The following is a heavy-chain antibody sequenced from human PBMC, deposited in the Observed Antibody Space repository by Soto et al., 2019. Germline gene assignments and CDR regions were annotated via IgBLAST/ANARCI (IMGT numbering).Heavy chain of an antibody. J-gene: IGHJ3*02. CDR2: IYSGGST. CDR1: GFTVSSNY. D-gene: IGHD3-10*01. V-gene: IGHV3-66*01. Sequence: GGSLRLSCAASGFTVSSNYMSWVRQAPGKGLEWVSVIYSGGSTYYADSVKGRFTISRDNSKNTLYLQMNSLRAEDTAVYYCARDSSFGEKGRIAFDIWGQGTMVTVSS. CDR3: ARDSSFGEKGRIAFDI.